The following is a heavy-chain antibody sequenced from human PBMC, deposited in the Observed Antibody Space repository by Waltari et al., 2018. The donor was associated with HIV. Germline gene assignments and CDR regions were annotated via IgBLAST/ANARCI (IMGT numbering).Heavy chain of an antibody. V-gene: IGHV1-3*01. CDR2: INLALDES. CDR3: AMGTAWLVNVLES. Sequence: QVTLVQSGPEVKRPGAPVKISCEASGSTISDPAVHWVRQAPGQGLEWMGWINLALDESRLSEKFQGRVSLKRDTSQTTVFMELINLRSDDTAVYFCAMGTAWLVNVLESWGQGTLVTVSS. D-gene: IGHD6-19*01. CDR1: GSTISDPA. J-gene: IGHJ1*01.